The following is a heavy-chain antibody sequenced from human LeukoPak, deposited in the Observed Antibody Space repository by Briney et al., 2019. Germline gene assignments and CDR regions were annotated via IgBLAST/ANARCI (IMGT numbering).Heavy chain of an antibody. J-gene: IGHJ4*02. V-gene: IGHV4-59*08. CDR1: SDSMSNNY. CDR3: ARHRSGWYRD. D-gene: IGHD6-19*01. Sequence: SETLSLTCTVSSDSMSNNYWSWIRQPPGKGLEWIGYIYYSGSTNYNPSLKSRVTISVDTSKNQFSLKLSSVTAADTAVYYCARHRSGWYRDWGQGTLVTVSS. CDR2: IYYSGST.